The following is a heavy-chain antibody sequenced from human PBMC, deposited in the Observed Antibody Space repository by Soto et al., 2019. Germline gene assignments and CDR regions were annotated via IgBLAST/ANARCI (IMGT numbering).Heavy chain of an antibody. Sequence: QVQLQESGPGLVESSGTLSLTCEVSSGSISSGNWWSWVRQPPGKGLDWIGEIYYTGATNYNPSRKSRVTMTIDKSKDQFSLNLRSATAADTAVYYCARVFSSGSGWMYYFDFWGQGSLVSVSS. J-gene: IGHJ4*02. CDR3: ARVFSSGSGWMYYFDF. V-gene: IGHV4-4*02. CDR1: SGSISSGNW. D-gene: IGHD6-25*01. CDR2: IYYTGAT.